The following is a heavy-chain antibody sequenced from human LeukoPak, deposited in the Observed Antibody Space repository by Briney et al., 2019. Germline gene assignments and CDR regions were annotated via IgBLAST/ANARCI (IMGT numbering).Heavy chain of an antibody. CDR2: ISYDGSNK. CDR1: GFTFSSYG. J-gene: IGHJ6*02. Sequence: PGGSLRLSCAASGFTFSSYGMHWVRQAPGKGLEWVAVISYDGSNKYYADSVKGRFTISRDNSKNTLYLQMNSLRAEDTAVYYCARAHSSSWAYYYYGMDVWGQGTTVTVSS. V-gene: IGHV3-30*03. CDR3: ARAHSSSWAYYYYGMDV. D-gene: IGHD6-13*01.